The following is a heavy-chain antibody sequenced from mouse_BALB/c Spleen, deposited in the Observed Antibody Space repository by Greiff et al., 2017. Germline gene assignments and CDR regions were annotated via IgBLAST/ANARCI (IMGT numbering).Heavy chain of an antibody. CDR2: IWAGGST. J-gene: IGHJ4*01. Sequence: VHLVESGPGLVAPSQSLSITCTVSGFSLTSYGVHWVRQPPGKGLEWLGVIWAGGSTNYNSALMSRLSISKDNSKSQVFLKMNSLQTDDTAMYYCARGDPRGAMDYWGQGTSVTVSS. CDR1: GFSLTSYG. CDR3: ARGDPRGAMDY. V-gene: IGHV2-9*02.